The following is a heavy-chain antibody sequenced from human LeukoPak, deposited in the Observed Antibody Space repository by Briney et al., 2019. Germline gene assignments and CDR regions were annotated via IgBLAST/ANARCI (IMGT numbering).Heavy chain of an antibody. D-gene: IGHD6-13*01. CDR3: AREMGSSSWLNWFDP. CDR2: IYYSGST. Sequence: PSETLSLTCTVSGGSISSGGYYWSWIRQHPGKGLEWIGYIYYSGSTYYNPSLKSRVTISVDTSKNQFSLKLSSVTAADTAVYYCAREMGSSSWLNWFDPWGQGTLVTVSS. CDR1: GGSISSGGYY. J-gene: IGHJ5*02. V-gene: IGHV4-31*03.